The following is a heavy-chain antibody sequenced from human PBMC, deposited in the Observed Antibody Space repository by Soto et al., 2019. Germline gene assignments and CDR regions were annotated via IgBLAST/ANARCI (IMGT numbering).Heavy chain of an antibody. V-gene: IGHV3-23*01. CDR2: ISNSGGSV. D-gene: IGHD4-17*01. Sequence: EVQLLESGGGLVQPGGSLRLSCAASGFTFSSFAMSWVRQAPGKGREWVSGISNSGGSVNYADSVKGRFTISRDNSKNTLSLEMNSLRAEDTALYYCAKVKWTYGSVSDIWGKGTMVTVSS. CDR1: GFTFSSFA. J-gene: IGHJ3*02. CDR3: AKVKWTYGSVSDI.